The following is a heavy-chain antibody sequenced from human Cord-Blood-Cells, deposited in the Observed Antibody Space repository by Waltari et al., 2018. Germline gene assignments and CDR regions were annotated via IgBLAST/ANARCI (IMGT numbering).Heavy chain of an antibody. D-gene: IGHD5-12*01. CDR1: GYTFTSYA. CDR3: ARRYSGYDDAFDI. V-gene: IGHV1-3*01. Sequence: QVQLVQSGAEVKKPGASVKVSCKASGYTFTSYAMHWVRQAPGQRPEWMGWINAGNGNTKYSQKLQGRVTITRDTSASTAYMELSSLRSEDTAVYYCARRYSGYDDAFDIWGQGTMVTVSS. J-gene: IGHJ3*02. CDR2: INAGNGNT.